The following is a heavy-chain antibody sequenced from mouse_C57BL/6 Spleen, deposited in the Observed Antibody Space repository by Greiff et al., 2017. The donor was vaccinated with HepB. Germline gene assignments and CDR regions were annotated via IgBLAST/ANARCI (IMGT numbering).Heavy chain of an antibody. V-gene: IGHV3-6*01. J-gene: IGHJ1*03. Sequence: ESGPGLVKPSQSLSLTCSVTGYSITSGYYWNWIRQFPGNKLEWMGYISYDGSNNYNPSLKNRISITRDTSKNQFFLKLNSVTTEDTATYYCARGPVYDGYWYFDVWGTGTTVTVSS. D-gene: IGHD2-3*01. CDR2: ISYDGSN. CDR3: ARGPVYDGYWYFDV. CDR1: GYSITSGYY.